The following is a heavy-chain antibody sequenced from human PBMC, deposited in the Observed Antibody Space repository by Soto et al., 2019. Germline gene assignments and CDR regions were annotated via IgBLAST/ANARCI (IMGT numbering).Heavy chain of an antibody. D-gene: IGHD3-22*01. J-gene: IGHJ3*02. CDR3: ATSEYYYDSSGYRDRDAFDI. Sequence: ASGKVSCEVSGYTLTELSMHWVRQAPGKGLEWMGGFDPEDGETIYAQKFQGRVTMTEDTSTDTAYMELSSLRSEDAAVYYCATSEYYYDSSGYRDRDAFDIWGQRTMVTVSS. CDR1: GYTLTELS. CDR2: FDPEDGET. V-gene: IGHV1-24*01.